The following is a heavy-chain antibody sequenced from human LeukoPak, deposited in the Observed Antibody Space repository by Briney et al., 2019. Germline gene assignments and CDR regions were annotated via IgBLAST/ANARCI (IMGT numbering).Heavy chain of an antibody. J-gene: IGHJ6*02. Sequence: GGSLRLSCAASGFTFSSYAMSWVRRAPGKGLEWVSAISGSGGSTYYADSVKGRFTISRDNSKNTLYLQMNSLRAEDTAVYYCAKAKVEYYYYGMDVWGQGTTVTVSS. V-gene: IGHV3-23*01. D-gene: IGHD2-15*01. CDR2: ISGSGGST. CDR3: AKAKVEYYYYGMDV. CDR1: GFTFSSYA.